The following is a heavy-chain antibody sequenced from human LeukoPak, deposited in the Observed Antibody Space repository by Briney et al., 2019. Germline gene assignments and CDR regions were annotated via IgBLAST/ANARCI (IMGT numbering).Heavy chain of an antibody. CDR2: IYYSGST. CDR1: GGSISSSSYY. J-gene: IGHJ4*02. Sequence: SETLSLTCTVSGGSISSSSYYWGWIRQPPGKGLEWIGSIYYSGSTYYNPSLKSRVTISVDTSKNQFSLKLSSVTAADTAVYYCASSGKAVDYWGQGTLVTVS. D-gene: IGHD1-26*01. V-gene: IGHV4-39*07. CDR3: ASSGKAVDY.